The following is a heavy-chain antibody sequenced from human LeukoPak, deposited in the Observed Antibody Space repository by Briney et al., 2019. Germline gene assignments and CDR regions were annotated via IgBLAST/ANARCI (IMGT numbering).Heavy chain of an antibody. CDR1: GGSISSGTYY. J-gene: IGHJ3*02. V-gene: IGHV4-30-2*05. CDR2: MYHSGNT. Sequence: SQTLSLTCTVSGGSISSGTYYYSWIRQSPGKGLEWIGYMYHSGNTFYNPSLKSRVTISVDNSKNLFSLRLNSVTAADTAVYYCAKGESSSSWYTIGLNDAFDIWGQGTMVTVSS. CDR3: AKGESSSSWYTIGLNDAFDI. D-gene: IGHD6-13*01.